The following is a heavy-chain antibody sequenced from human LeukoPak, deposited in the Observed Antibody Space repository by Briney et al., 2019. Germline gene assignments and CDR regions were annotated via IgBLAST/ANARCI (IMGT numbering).Heavy chain of an antibody. J-gene: IGHJ4*02. Sequence: GGSLRLSCAASGFTFSSYWMSWVRQAPGEGLEWVANIKQDGSEKYYVDSVKGRFTISRDNAKNSLYLQMNSLRAEDTAVYYCARDQITRYSSSSSDYWGQGTPVTVSS. V-gene: IGHV3-7*01. CDR3: ARDQITRYSSSSSDY. CDR2: IKQDGSEK. CDR1: GFTFSSYW. D-gene: IGHD6-6*01.